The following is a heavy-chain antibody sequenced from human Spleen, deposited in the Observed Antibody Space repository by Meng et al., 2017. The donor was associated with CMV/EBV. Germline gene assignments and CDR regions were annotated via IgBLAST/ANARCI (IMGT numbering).Heavy chain of an antibody. CDR2: ISSNGATT. Sequence: GESLKISCAASGFTFSTYAMNWVRQAPGKGLEWVSSISSNGATTYYADSVRGRLTISRDNSKNTLYLQMNSLRAEDTAVYYCARKLELPDYYYYGMDVWGQGTTVTVSS. CDR1: GFTFSTYA. CDR3: ARKLELPDYYYYGMDV. J-gene: IGHJ6*02. D-gene: IGHD1-7*01. V-gene: IGHV3-23*01.